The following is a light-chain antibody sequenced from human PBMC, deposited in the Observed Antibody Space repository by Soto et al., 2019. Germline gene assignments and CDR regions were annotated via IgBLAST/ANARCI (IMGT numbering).Light chain of an antibody. J-gene: IGLJ1*01. CDR2: EVS. CDR3: CSYTSSSPHV. CDR1: SSDVGGYNY. Sequence: QSALTQPASVSGSPGQSITISCTGTSSDVGGYNYVSWYQQHPGKAPKLMIYEVSNRPSGVSNRFSGSKSGNTASLTISGLQAEDEADYYCCSYTSSSPHVFGTGTKLTVL. V-gene: IGLV2-14*01.